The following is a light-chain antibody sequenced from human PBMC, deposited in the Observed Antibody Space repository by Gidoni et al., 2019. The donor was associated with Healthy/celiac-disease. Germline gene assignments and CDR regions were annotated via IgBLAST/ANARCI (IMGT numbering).Light chain of an antibody. CDR1: QGIRSW. CDR3: QQDNSFPLT. CDR2: AAS. J-gene: IGKJ5*01. V-gene: IGKV1-12*01. Sequence: DIQPTHPPSSVSASVGDRVTITCRASQGIRSWLAWYQQKPGKAPKLLIYAASSLQSGVPSRFSGSGSGTDFTLTISSLQPDDFATYYCQQDNSFPLTFGQGTRLEIK.